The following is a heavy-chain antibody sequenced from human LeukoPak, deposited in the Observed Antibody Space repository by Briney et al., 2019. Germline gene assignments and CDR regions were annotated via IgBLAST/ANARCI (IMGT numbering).Heavy chain of an antibody. CDR2: IYHSGST. CDR1: GGSISSAGYS. CDR3: ARRGSGLWFDP. D-gene: IGHD3-10*01. V-gene: IGHV4-30-4*07. J-gene: IGHJ5*02. Sequence: SQTLSLTCAVSGGSISSAGYSWSWIRQPPGKGLEWIGYIYHSGSTYYNPSLKSRVTISVDTSKNQLSLQLSSVTAADTAVYYCARRGSGLWFDPWGQGTLVTVSS.